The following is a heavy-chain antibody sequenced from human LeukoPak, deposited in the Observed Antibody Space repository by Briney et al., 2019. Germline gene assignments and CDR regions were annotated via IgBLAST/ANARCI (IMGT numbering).Heavy chain of an antibody. V-gene: IGHV3-7*01. D-gene: IGHD2-15*01. CDR3: ARVSSSCSGGSCYPEFDY. J-gene: IGHJ4*02. CDR2: INRDGSEK. Sequence: GGFLRLSCAASGFTFSSYWMSWVRQAPGKGLEWVANINRDGSEKYYVDSVKGRFTISRDNAKNSLYLEMNSLRAEDTAVYYCARVSSSCSGGSCYPEFDYRGQGALVTVSS. CDR1: GFTFSSYW.